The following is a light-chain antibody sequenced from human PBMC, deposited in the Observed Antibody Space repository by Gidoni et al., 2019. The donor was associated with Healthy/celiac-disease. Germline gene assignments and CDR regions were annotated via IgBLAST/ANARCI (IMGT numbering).Light chain of an antibody. J-gene: IGKJ2*01. Sequence: EIVLTQSPGTLSLSPGERATLSCRASQSVSSSYLAWYQQKTGQAPRLLIYGASSRATGIPDRVSGSGSGTDFPLTISRLEPEDFAVYYCQQYGSSPYTFGQGTKLEIK. V-gene: IGKV3-20*01. CDR2: GAS. CDR1: QSVSSSY. CDR3: QQYGSSPYT.